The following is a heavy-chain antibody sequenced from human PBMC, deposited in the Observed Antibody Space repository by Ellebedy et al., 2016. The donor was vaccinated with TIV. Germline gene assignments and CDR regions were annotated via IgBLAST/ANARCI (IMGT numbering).Heavy chain of an antibody. D-gene: IGHD3-9*01. V-gene: IGHV3-33*03. Sequence: GGSLRLSXAASGFIFSNYGMHWVRQAPGKGLEWAAVIWYDGSNKYYADSVKGRFTISRDNARNSLYLQMNSLRVEDTGVYYCARLYDVLTNGMDVWGPGTTVTVSS. CDR1: GFIFSNYG. CDR2: IWYDGSNK. CDR3: ARLYDVLTNGMDV. J-gene: IGHJ6*02.